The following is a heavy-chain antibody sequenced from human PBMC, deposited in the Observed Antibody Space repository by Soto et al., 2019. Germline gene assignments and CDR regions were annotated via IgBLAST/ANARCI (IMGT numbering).Heavy chain of an antibody. V-gene: IGHV4-59*08. CDR2: MYYGGRT. D-gene: IGHD2-15*01. CDR3: ARGTPSPLIVRSSRGPWFDP. CDR1: GGSISSYY. J-gene: IGHJ5*02. Sequence: PSETLSLTCTVSGGSISSYYWSWIRQPPGKGLEWIGYMYYGGRTNYNPSLKSRVTISVDTSKMQVPLKLSSVTAADTAVYFCARGTPSPLIVRSSRGPWFDPWGQGTLVPVSS.